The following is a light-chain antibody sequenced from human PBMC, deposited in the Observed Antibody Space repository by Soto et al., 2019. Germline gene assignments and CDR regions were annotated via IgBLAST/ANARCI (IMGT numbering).Light chain of an antibody. CDR3: SSYAGGFWV. CDR1: SNDIGHYDH. CDR2: EVS. Sequence: QSALTQPPSASGSPGQSVTISCTGTSNDIGHYDHVSWYQQHPGKAPKLMIFEVSQRPSGVPDRFSASKSGNAASLTVSGLQAEDEAHYYCSSYAGGFWVFGGGTKVTVL. J-gene: IGLJ3*02. V-gene: IGLV2-8*01.